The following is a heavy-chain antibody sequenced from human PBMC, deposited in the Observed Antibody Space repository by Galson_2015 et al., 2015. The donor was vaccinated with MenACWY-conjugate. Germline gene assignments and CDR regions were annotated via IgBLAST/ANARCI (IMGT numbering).Heavy chain of an antibody. J-gene: IGHJ5*02. D-gene: IGHD2-15*01. Sequence: SLRLACAASGFSFSDYYMNWIRQTPGKGLEWISYISGSGSIFYYADSVKGRFTISRDNAKKSLYLQLKSLTVEDTALYYCARDLFVVERRVTPGWFYPWGQGTLVTVSS. CDR2: ISGSGSIF. V-gene: IGHV3-11*01. CDR3: ARDLFVVERRVTPGWFYP. CDR1: GFSFSDYY.